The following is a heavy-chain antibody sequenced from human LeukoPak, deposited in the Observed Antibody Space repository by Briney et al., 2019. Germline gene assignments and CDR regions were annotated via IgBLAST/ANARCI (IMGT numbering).Heavy chain of an antibody. V-gene: IGHV5-51*01. CDR1: GYSFTSYW. D-gene: IGHD2-2*02. Sequence: GESLKISCKGSGYSFTSYWIGWVRQMPGKGLEWMGIIYPGDSDTRYSPSFQGQVAISADKSISTAYLQCSSLKASDTAMYYCAIVVPAAILRGYYFDYWGQGTLVTVSS. CDR2: IYPGDSDT. J-gene: IGHJ4*02. CDR3: AIVVPAAILRGYYFDY.